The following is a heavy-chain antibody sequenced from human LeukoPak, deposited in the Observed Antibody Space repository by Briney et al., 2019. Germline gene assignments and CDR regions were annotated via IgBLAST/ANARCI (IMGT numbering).Heavy chain of an antibody. Sequence: ASVKVSCKPSRYSFIRYYIHWVRQPPRQGVAWMGIINPSGGSTRYAQKFQGRVTMTRDTSTSTVYMELSSLRSEDAAVCYGARSIHDRQQLVFDYWGQGTLVTVSS. CDR1: RYSFIRYY. D-gene: IGHD6-13*01. J-gene: IGHJ4*02. CDR3: ARSIHDRQQLVFDY. V-gene: IGHV1-46*01. CDR2: INPSGGST.